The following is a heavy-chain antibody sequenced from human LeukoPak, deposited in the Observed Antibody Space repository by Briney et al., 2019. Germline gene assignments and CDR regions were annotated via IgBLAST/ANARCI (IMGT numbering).Heavy chain of an antibody. V-gene: IGHV3-30-3*01. J-gene: IGHJ3*02. CDR1: GFTFSSYA. Sequence: GGSVRLSCAASGFTFSSYAMHWVRQAPGKGLEGVAVISYDGSNKYYADSVKGRFTISRDNSKNTLYLQMNSLRAEDTAVYYCASAAGYQEAFDIWGQGTMVTVSS. CDR3: ASAAGYQEAFDI. D-gene: IGHD5-12*01. CDR2: ISYDGSNK.